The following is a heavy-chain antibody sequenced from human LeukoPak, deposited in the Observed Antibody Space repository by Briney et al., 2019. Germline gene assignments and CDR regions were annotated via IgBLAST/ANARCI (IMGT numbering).Heavy chain of an antibody. D-gene: IGHD5-12*01. CDR3: ARGIDEVATIVSDY. CDR2: INPSGGST. Sequence: GASVKVSCKVSGYTLTELSMHWVRQAPGQGLEWMGIINPSGGSTSYAQKFQGRVTMTRDTSTSTVYMELSSLRSEDTAVYYCARGIDEVATIVSDYWGQGTLVTVSS. J-gene: IGHJ4*02. V-gene: IGHV1-46*01. CDR1: GYTLTELS.